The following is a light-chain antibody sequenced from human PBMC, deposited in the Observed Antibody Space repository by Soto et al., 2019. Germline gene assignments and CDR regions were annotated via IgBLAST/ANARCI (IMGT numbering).Light chain of an antibody. Sequence: QSVLTQPPSVSAAPGQKVTISCSGRSSNIGNNYVSWYQQLPGTAPKLLLYDNNKRPSGIPDRFSGSKSGTSATLGITGLQTGDEAHYYCGTWDSSLSAGVFGGGTQLTVL. J-gene: IGLJ3*02. V-gene: IGLV1-51*01. CDR2: DNN. CDR3: GTWDSSLSAGV. CDR1: SSNIGNNY.